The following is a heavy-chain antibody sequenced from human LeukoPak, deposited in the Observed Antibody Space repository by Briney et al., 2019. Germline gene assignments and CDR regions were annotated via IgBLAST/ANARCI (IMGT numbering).Heavy chain of an antibody. CDR1: GGTFSSYA. D-gene: IGHD2-2*01. CDR3: ARGGAIVVVPAAMDWFDP. Sequence: SVKVSCKGSGGTFSSYAISWVRQAPGQGLAWMGRIIPILGIANYAQKFQGRVTITADKSTSTAYMELSSLRSEDTAVYYCARGGAIVVVPAAMDWFDPWGQGTLVTVSS. CDR2: IIPILGIA. J-gene: IGHJ5*02. V-gene: IGHV1-69*04.